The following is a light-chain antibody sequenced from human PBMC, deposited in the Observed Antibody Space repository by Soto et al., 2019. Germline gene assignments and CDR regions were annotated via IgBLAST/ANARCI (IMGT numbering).Light chain of an antibody. J-gene: IGKJ4*01. Sequence: DIQMTQSPSSLSASVGDRVTITCRASQSISSYLNWYQQKPGKAPKLLIYAASSLQSGVTSRFSGSGSWTDFTLTISSLQPEDFETYYCQQSYSTPLTFGGGTKVEIK. CDR2: AAS. V-gene: IGKV1-39*01. CDR1: QSISSY. CDR3: QQSYSTPLT.